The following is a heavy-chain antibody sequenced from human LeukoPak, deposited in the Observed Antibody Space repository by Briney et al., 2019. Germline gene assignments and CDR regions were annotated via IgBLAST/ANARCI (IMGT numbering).Heavy chain of an antibody. CDR2: INHSGNT. D-gene: IGHD5-12*01. CDR3: ASWGGYRFRFTDYYYYYMDV. V-gene: IGHV4-34*01. Sequence: SETLSLTCAVYGGSFSGYYWSWIRQPPGKGLEWIGEINHSGNTKYNPSLKSRVTISVDTSKNQFSLKLNSVTAADTAVYYCASWGGYRFRFTDYYYYYMDVWGNGTTVTVSS. J-gene: IGHJ6*03. CDR1: GGSFSGYY.